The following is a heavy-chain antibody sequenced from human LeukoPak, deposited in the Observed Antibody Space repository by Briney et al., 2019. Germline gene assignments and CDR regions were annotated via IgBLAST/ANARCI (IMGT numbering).Heavy chain of an antibody. CDR3: ARKPLLRSFDI. V-gene: IGHV3-53*01. CDR1: GFTFSSYA. Sequence: GGSLRLSCAASGFTFSSYAMSWVRQAPGKGLEWVSVIYSGGSTYYADSVKGRFTISRDNSKNTLYLQMNSLRAEDTAVYYCARKPLLRSFDIWGQGTMVTVSS. J-gene: IGHJ3*02. D-gene: IGHD1-26*01. CDR2: IYSGGST.